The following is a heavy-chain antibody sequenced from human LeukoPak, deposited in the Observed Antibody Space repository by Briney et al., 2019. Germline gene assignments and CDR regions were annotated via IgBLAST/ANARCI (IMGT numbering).Heavy chain of an antibody. CDR1: STFW. V-gene: IGHV3-7*01. D-gene: IGHD2-2*01. Sequence: GGSLRLSCAAFSTFWMSWVRQAPGKGREWVANIKQDGSERYYVDSVKGRFTVSRDNAKNSLYLQMSSLRAEDTAVYYCARVVVPAAQLSRIYFDYWGHGTLVTVSS. CDR3: ARVVVPAAQLSRIYFDY. J-gene: IGHJ4*01. CDR2: IKQDGSER.